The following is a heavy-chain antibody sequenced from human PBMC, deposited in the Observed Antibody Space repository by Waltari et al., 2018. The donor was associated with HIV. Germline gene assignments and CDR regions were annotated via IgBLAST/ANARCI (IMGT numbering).Heavy chain of an antibody. V-gene: IGHV3-48*03. D-gene: IGHD2-2*02. J-gene: IGHJ6*02. CDR1: GFTFRSSE. Sequence: EMQLVESGGALVLPGGSLRLPCVASGFTFRSSEMNWVRQVPGKGLEWISYIGSSGTTISYADSVKGRFTFSRDNAKKSLFLQMNSLRVEDTAVYWCARVNQVLYYGMDVWGQGTTVTVSS. CDR3: ARVNQVLYYGMDV. CDR2: IGSSGTTI.